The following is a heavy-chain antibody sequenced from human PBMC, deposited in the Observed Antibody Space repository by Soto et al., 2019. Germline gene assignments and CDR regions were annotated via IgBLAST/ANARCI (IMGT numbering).Heavy chain of an antibody. CDR2: INPSGGST. D-gene: IGHD2-21*01. Sequence: SVKVSCKASGYNFIGQYIHWVRQAPGQGLEWMGIINPSGGSTTYAQKFQGRVVMTSDASTSTVYIEQNSLTSEDPAIYFWARVFDVLNTLPCYLGYLGYWGQGTLGTVSS. CDR3: ARVFDVLNTLPCYLGYLGY. CDR1: GYNFIGQY. V-gene: IGHV1-46*01. J-gene: IGHJ4*02.